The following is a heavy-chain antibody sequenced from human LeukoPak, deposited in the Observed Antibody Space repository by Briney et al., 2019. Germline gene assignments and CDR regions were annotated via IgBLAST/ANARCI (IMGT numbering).Heavy chain of an antibody. CDR2: ISSSGSTI. J-gene: IGHJ6*03. Sequence: GGSLRLSCAASGFTFSSYGMHWVRQAPGKGLEWVSYISSSGSTIYYADSVKGRFTISRDNAKNSLYLQMNSLRAEDTAIYYCAREEPYYHMDVWGKGTTVTISS. D-gene: IGHD1-26*01. V-gene: IGHV3-48*04. CDR1: GFTFSSYG. CDR3: AREEPYYHMDV.